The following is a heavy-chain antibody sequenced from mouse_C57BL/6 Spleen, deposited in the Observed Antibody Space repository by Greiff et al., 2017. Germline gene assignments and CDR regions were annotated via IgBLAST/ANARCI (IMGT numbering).Heavy chain of an antibody. D-gene: IGHD2-4*01. CDR3: AREKTYDYDGDFDY. Sequence: QVQLQQSGPELVKPGASVKISCKASGYAFSSSWMNWVKQRPGKGLEWIGRIYPGDGDTNYNGKFKGKATLTADKSSSTAYMQLSSLTSEDSAVYFCAREKTYDYDGDFDYWGQGTTLTVSS. CDR1: GYAFSSSW. J-gene: IGHJ2*01. CDR2: IYPGDGDT. V-gene: IGHV1-82*01.